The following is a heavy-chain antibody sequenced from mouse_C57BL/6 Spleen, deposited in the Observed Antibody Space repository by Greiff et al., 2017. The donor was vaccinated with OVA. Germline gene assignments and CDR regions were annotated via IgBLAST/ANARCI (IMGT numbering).Heavy chain of an antibody. CDR1: GFTFTDYY. J-gene: IGHJ2*01. D-gene: IGHD1-1*01. CDR3: ARSDGSFYYFDY. V-gene: IGHV7-3*01. CDR2: IRNKANGYTT. Sequence: EVKVVESGGGLVQPGGSLSLSCAASGFTFTDYYMSWVRQPPGKALEWLGFIRNKANGYTTEYSASVKGRFTISRDNSQSILYLQMNALRAEDSATYYCARSDGSFYYFDYWGQGTTLTVSS.